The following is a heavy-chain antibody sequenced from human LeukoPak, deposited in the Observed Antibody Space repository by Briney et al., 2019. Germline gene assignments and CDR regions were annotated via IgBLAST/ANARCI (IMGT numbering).Heavy chain of an antibody. CDR3: ARFYDSSGLDAFDT. CDR2: ISGSAGST. J-gene: IGHJ3*02. Sequence: PGGSLRLSCAASGFTFSSYSMNWVRQAPGKGLEWVSTISGSAGSTYYADSVKGRFTISRDNSKNSLYLQMNSLRAEDTAVYYCARFYDSSGLDAFDTWGQGTLVTVSS. V-gene: IGHV3-23*01. CDR1: GFTFSSYS. D-gene: IGHD3-22*01.